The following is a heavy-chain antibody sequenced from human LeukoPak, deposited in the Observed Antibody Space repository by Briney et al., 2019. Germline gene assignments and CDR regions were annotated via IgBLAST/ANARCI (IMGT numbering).Heavy chain of an antibody. CDR1: GFTFSIYW. J-gene: IGHJ4*02. Sequence: PRGSLRLSPAPSGFTFSIYWMHCVPHAPGERLVWVSRINSDGSSTSYAGSVKGRFTITRDNAKHTMYLQTNSLRAEDTAVYYCAKDGRRITMVRGVIPRFNYYFDYWGQGNLVTVSS. D-gene: IGHD3-10*01. CDR2: INSDGSST. V-gene: IGHV3-74*01. CDR3: AKDGRRITMVRGVIPRFNYYFDY.